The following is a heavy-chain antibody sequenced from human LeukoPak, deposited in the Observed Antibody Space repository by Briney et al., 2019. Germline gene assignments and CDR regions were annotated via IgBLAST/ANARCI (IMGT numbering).Heavy chain of an antibody. Sequence: PGGSLRLSCVASGFTFSNSAMTWLRQPPGKGLEWVSIITDSGSSTFYADSVKGRFTISRDTSINTLFLQMNSLGVDDTAVYYCATVGGSCASSNCYAYFDFWGQGTLVTVSS. CDR2: ITDSGSST. D-gene: IGHD2-2*01. CDR3: ATVGGSCASSNCYAYFDF. J-gene: IGHJ4*02. CDR1: GFTFSNSA. V-gene: IGHV3-23*01.